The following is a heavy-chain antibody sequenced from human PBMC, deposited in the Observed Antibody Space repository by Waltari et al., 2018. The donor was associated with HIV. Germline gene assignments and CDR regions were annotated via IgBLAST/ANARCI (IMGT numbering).Heavy chain of an antibody. V-gene: IGHV5-51*01. CDR1: GYTFTNYW. J-gene: IGHJ4*02. CDR3: ARLKDIVVVVSLSAFDY. D-gene: IGHD2-15*01. Sequence: EVQLVQSGPEVKKPGESLKISCKVSGYTFTNYWSGWARQMPGKGLEWMGVIYPGDSDTRYSPSFQGQVTISADKSITTAYLQWTSLKASDTAMYYCARLKDIVVVVSLSAFDYWGQGTLVTVSS. CDR2: IYPGDSDT.